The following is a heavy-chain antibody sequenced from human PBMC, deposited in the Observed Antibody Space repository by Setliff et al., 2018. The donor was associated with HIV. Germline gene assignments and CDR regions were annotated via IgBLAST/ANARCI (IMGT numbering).Heavy chain of an antibody. Sequence: LRLSCAASGFTFSSYSMNWVRQAPGRGLEWVSSITSSGSYIYYADSVKGRFTISRDNAKSSLYLQMNSLRAEDTAVYYCARVKPHLRRSGTYWIVDYWGQGTLVTVSS. CDR3: ARVKPHLRRSGTYWIVDY. CDR2: ITSSGSYI. J-gene: IGHJ4*02. CDR1: GFTFSSYS. V-gene: IGHV3-21*01. D-gene: IGHD1-26*01.